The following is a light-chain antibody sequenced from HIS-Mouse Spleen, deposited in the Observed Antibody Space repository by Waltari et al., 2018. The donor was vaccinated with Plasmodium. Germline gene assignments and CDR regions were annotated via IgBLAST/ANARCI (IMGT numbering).Light chain of an antibody. Sequence: DMVMTQSPLSLPVTPGEPASFSCRSSQSLLHSNGYNYLDWYLQKPGQSPQLLIYLGSNRASGVPDRFSGSGSGTDFTLKISRVEAEDVGVYYCMQALQTPPAFGQGTRLEIK. CDR3: MQALQTPPA. J-gene: IGKJ5*01. CDR2: LGS. V-gene: IGKV2-28*01. CDR1: QSLLHSNGYNY.